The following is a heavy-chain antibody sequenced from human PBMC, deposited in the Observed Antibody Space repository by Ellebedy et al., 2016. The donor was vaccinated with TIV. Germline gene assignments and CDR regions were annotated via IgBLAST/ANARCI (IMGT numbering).Heavy chain of an antibody. J-gene: IGHJ6*02. Sequence: ASVKVSXXASGYTFTTYYVHWVRQAPGQGLEWMGIITPHLGTTSYAQKFQGRPTMTRDTSTRTVYMELSSLRSEDTAVYYCARGYCSAATCPYGMDVWGQGTTVTVSS. CDR3: ARGYCSAATCPYGMDV. CDR1: GYTFTTYY. V-gene: IGHV1-46*01. D-gene: IGHD2-15*01. CDR2: ITPHLGTT.